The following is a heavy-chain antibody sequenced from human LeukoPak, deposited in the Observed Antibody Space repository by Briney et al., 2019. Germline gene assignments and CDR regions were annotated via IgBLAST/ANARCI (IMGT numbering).Heavy chain of an antibody. V-gene: IGHV4-59*01. D-gene: IGHD3-22*01. CDR1: GGTISSYY. CDR3: ARGAGAVVINL. J-gene: IGHJ5*02. CDR2: IYYSGST. Sequence: PSETLSLTCTVSGGTISSYYWSWIRQPPGKGLEWIGFIYYSGSTNYNPSLKSLITISVDTSKNQFSLKLSSVTAENAVVYYRARGAGAVVINLWGQGTLVTVSA.